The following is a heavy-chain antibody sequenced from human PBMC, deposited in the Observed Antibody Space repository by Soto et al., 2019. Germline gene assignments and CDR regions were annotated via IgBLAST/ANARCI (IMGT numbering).Heavy chain of an antibody. CDR1: GFNFKIHA. D-gene: IGHD3-22*01. CDR3: ASGAAFYYDTSRY. Sequence: HPGGSLRLSCAAPGFNFKIHALHWIRQAPGEGLEWVAVMSPGGNSQYYADSVKGRFTISRDTSKSTLYLQMTSLRPEDTAVYYCASGAAFYYDTSRYWGQGTLVTVSS. CDR2: MSPGGNSQ. J-gene: IGHJ4*02. V-gene: IGHV3-30-3*01.